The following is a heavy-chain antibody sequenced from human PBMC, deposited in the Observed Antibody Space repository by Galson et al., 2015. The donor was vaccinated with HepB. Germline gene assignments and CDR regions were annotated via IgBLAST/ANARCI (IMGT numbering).Heavy chain of an antibody. CDR1: GYTFTGYY. J-gene: IGHJ6*02. Sequence: SVKVSCKASGYTFTGYYMHWVRQAPGQGLEWMGWINPNSGGTNYAQKFQGRVTMTRDTSISTAYMELSRLRSDDTAVYYCAGEMSLLWFGELSPSYGMDVWGQVTTVTVSS. D-gene: IGHD3-10*01. CDR3: AGEMSLLWFGELSPSYGMDV. CDR2: INPNSGGT. V-gene: IGHV1-2*02.